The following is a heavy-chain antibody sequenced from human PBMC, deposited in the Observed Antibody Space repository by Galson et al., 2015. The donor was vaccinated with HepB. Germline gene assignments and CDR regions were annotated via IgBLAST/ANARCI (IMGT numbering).Heavy chain of an antibody. J-gene: IGHJ4*02. CDR3: ARDKPGAAAVKFDY. CDR2: ISYDGSNK. CDR1: GFTFSSYA. D-gene: IGHD6-13*01. Sequence: SLRLSCAASGFTFSSYAMHWVRQAPGKGLEWVAVISYDGSNKYYADSVKGRFTISRDNSKNTLYLQMNSLRAEDTAVYYCARDKPGAAAVKFDYWGQGTLVTVSS. V-gene: IGHV3-30-3*01.